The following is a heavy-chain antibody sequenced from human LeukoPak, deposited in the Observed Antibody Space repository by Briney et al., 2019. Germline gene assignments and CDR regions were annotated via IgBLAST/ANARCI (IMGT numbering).Heavy chain of an antibody. CDR1: GGSISSSSYY. CDR3: AQVGIAARWVGGY. CDR2: IYYSGST. V-gene: IGHV4-39*07. D-gene: IGHD6-13*01. J-gene: IGHJ4*02. Sequence: PSETLSLTCTVSGGSISSSSYYWGWIRQPPVKGLEWIGSIYYSGSTYYNPSLKSRVTISVDTSKNQFSLKLSSVTAADTAVYYCAQVGIAARWVGGYWGQGTLVTVSS.